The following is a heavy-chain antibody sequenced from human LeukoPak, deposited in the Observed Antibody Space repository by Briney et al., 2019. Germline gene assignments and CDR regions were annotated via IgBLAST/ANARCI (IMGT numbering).Heavy chain of an antibody. V-gene: IGHV1-69*13. Sequence: GASVKVSCKASGGTFSSYAISWVRQAPGQGLEWMGGIIPIFGTANYAQKSQGRVTITADESTSTAYMELSSLRSEDTAVHYCAREVTMIVVATPVWFDPWGQGTLVTVSS. CDR3: AREVTMIVVATPVWFDP. D-gene: IGHD3-22*01. CDR2: IIPIFGTA. CDR1: GGTFSSYA. J-gene: IGHJ5*02.